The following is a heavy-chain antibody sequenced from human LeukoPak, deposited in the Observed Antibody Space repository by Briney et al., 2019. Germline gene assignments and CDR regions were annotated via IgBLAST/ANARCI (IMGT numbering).Heavy chain of an antibody. D-gene: IGHD3-22*01. J-gene: IGHJ4*02. CDR2: VTGSGGGT. V-gene: IGHV3-23*01. CDR1: GFIFSNYA. CDR3: ARDDSSGYDY. Sequence: PGGSLRLSCAASGFIFSNYAMVWVRQAPGKGLEWVSSVTGSGGGTFYADSVKGRFTISRDNSKNTLYLQMNSLRAEDTAVYYCARDDSSGYDYWGQGTLVTVSS.